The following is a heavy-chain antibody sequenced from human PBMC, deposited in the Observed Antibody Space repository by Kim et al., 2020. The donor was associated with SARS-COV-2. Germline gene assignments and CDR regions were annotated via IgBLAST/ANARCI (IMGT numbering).Heavy chain of an antibody. Sequence: GGSLRLSCAASGFTFSNAWMSWVRQAPGKGLEWVGRIKSKTDGGTTDYAAPVKGRFTISRDDSKNTLYLQMNSLKTEDTAVYYCTTDLGGYDYSNFYYYYGMDVWGQGTTVTVSS. V-gene: IGHV3-15*01. CDR3: TTDLGGYDYSNFYYYYGMDV. J-gene: IGHJ6*02. D-gene: IGHD4-4*01. CDR1: GFTFSNAW. CDR2: IKSKTDGGTT.